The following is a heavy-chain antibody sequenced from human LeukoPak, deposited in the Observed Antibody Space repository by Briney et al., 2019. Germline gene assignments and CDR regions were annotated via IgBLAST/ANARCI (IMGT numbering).Heavy chain of an antibody. J-gene: IGHJ5*02. CDR3: ARDPIGDGYNFNWFDP. Sequence: ASVKVSCKASGYTFTGYYMHWVRQAPGQGLEWMGWINPSSGGTNNAQKFQGRVTMTGDTSISTAYMELSRLRSDDTAVYYCARDPIGDGYNFNWFDPWGQGTQVTVSS. V-gene: IGHV1-2*02. CDR2: INPSSGGT. D-gene: IGHD5-24*01. CDR1: GYTFTGYY.